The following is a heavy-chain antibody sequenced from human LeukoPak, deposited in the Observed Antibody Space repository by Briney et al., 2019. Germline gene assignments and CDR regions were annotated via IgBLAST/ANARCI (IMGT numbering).Heavy chain of an antibody. CDR1: GGAISSGGYY. J-gene: IGHJ3*02. V-gene: IGHV4-31*03. Sequence: SETLSLTCTVSGGAISSGGYYGSWIRQHPGKGLEWIGYIYYSGSTYYNPSLKSRVTISVDTSKNQFSLKLSSVTAADTAVYYCARAGEMATMGAFDIWGQGTMVTVSS. CDR2: IYYSGST. D-gene: IGHD5-24*01. CDR3: ARAGEMATMGAFDI.